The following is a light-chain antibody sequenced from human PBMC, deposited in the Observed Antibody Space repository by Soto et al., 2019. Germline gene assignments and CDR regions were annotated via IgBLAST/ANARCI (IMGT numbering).Light chain of an antibody. V-gene: IGLV1-44*01. J-gene: IGLJ1*01. Sequence: QSVLTQPPSASGTPGQRVTMSCSGGSSNIGSNTVSWYQHLPGTAPQLLIYSDTQRASGVADRFSGSKSGTSASLAISGLQSDDEADYYCAAWYDRVNGALFGTGTKLTVL. CDR1: SSNIGSNT. CDR2: SDT. CDR3: AAWYDRVNGAL.